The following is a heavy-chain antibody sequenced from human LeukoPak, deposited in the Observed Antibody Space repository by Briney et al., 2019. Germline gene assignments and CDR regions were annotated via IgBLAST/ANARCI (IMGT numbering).Heavy chain of an antibody. D-gene: IGHD1-1*01. J-gene: IGHJ4*02. V-gene: IGHV3-23*01. CDR2: IIISGDAT. CDR1: GFIFSNYA. CDR3: AKAPPYTKYFDY. Sequence: GGSLRLSCAGSGFIFSNYAMSWVRQAPGQGLEWVSTIIISGDATFYADAVKGRFTISRDNSKNTLYLQMYSLRAEDTAIYYCAKAPPYTKYFDYWGQGTLLTVSS.